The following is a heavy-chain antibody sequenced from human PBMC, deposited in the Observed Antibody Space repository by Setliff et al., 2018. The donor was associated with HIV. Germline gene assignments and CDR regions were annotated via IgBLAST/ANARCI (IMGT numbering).Heavy chain of an antibody. Sequence: SGPTLVNPTETLTLTCTVSGFSLSNARMGVSWIRQPPGKALEWLAHIFPNDEKSYSASLKSRVTISEDTSKSQVVLTMTNMDPVDTGTYYCAHSIPEDFNSSSWYKFYYGMDVWGQGTTVTVSS. CDR1: GFSLSNARMG. CDR2: IFPNDEK. V-gene: IGHV2-26*01. D-gene: IGHD6-13*01. CDR3: AHSIPEDFNSSSWYKFYYGMDV. J-gene: IGHJ6*02.